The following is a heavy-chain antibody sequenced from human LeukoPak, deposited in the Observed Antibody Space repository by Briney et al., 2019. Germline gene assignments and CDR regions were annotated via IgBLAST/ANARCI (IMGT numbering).Heavy chain of an antibody. Sequence: ASVKVSCKASGYTFTSYGISWVRQAPGQGLEWMGWINPNSGGTNSAQKFQGRVTMTRDTSISTAYMEMSRLRSDDTAVYYCARVNYDILTGYYPVDYWGQGTLVTVSS. CDR3: ARVNYDILTGYYPVDY. CDR2: INPNSGGT. CDR1: GYTFTSYG. D-gene: IGHD3-9*01. J-gene: IGHJ4*02. V-gene: IGHV1-2*02.